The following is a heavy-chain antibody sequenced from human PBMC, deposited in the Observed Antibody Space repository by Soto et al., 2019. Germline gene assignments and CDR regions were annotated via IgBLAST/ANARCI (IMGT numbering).Heavy chain of an antibody. CDR3: ARGGYFDSSNYLAY. Sequence: PSQTLSLTCAISGDSVSSNSAAWNWIRQSPSRGFEWLGRTYYRSRWYNDYAVSVKSRITINPDTSKNQFSLQLNSVTPEDTAVYYCARGGYFDSSNYLAYWGLGTLVTVSS. CDR1: GDSVSSNSAA. D-gene: IGHD3-22*01. V-gene: IGHV6-1*01. J-gene: IGHJ4*02. CDR2: TYYRSRWYN.